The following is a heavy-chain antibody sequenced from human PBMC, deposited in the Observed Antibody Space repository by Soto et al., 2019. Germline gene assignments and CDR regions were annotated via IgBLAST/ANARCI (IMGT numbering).Heavy chain of an antibody. CDR3: ARAVARAFSFDY. D-gene: IGHD3-16*01. V-gene: IGHV4-30-4*01. J-gene: IGHJ4*02. CDR2: IYYSGST. CDR1: GASVTSPEHY. Sequence: PSETLSLTCSVSGASVTSPEHYWTWIRQSPGKGLEWIGHIYYSGSTVYNPSLKSRVTVSLDTSKNQFSLKLSSVTAADTAVYYCARAVARAFSFDYWGQGTLVTVSS.